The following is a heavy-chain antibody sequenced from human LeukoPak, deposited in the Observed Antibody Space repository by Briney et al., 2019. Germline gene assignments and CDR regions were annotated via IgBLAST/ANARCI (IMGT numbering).Heavy chain of an antibody. CDR1: GGAISSSGYY. CDR3: ARQIGVTSSEDY. V-gene: IGHV4-39*01. CDR2: VYYSGYT. D-gene: IGHD6-19*01. J-gene: IGHJ4*02. Sequence: SETLSLTCTVSGGAISSSGYYNWCWIRHPPEKGLEWIGSVYYSGYTYQSPSLKSRVTISVDTSKNQFSLKLSSVTAADTAVYYCARQIGVTSSEDYWGQGTLVTVSS.